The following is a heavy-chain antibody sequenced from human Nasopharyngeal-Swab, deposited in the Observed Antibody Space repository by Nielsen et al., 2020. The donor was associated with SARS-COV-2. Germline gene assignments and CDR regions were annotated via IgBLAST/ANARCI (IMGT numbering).Heavy chain of an antibody. V-gene: IGHV3-48*04. D-gene: IGHD3-22*01. J-gene: IGHJ6*02. CDR1: GVTYSSYS. CDR2: ISGSSGTI. CDR3: AREPPATYYYYSSGYPKSSYYYGMDA. Sequence: GESLKISCAASGVTYSSYSMNWVRQAQGKGLEWVSYISGSSGTIYYADSVKGRFTISRDNSKNTLYLQMNSLRAEDTAVYYCAREPPATYYYYSSGYPKSSYYYGMDAWGQGTTVTVSS.